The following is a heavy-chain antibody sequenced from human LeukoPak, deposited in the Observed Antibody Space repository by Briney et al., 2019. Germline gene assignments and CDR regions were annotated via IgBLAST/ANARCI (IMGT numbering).Heavy chain of an antibody. CDR1: GFSFSDYV. V-gene: IGHV3-33*01. J-gene: IGHJ4*01. D-gene: IGHD3-9*01. Sequence: GGSLRLSCTTSGFSFSDYVMHWVRQAPGKGLEWVALIWYDETNKYYADSVKGRFTVSRDNSKNTLFLQMNRLRVEDTAVYYCASSYYDILTGPTELDYWGQGTLVTVSS. CDR3: ASSYYDILTGPTELDY. CDR2: IWYDETNK.